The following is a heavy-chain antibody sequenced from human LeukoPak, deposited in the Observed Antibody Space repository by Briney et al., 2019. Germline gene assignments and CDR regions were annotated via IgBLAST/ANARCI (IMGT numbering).Heavy chain of an antibody. CDR1: GFTPSNYA. D-gene: IGHD3-10*01. CDR2: ISGSGTNT. Sequence: GGSLRLSCAASGFTPSNYAMSWVRQAPGKGLEWVSSISGSGTNTYYADSVKGRLTISRDTSKNTLYLQMNSLRAEDTAVYYCAKGDYYGSGSSFDYWGQGTLVTVSS. CDR3: AKGDYYGSGSSFDY. J-gene: IGHJ4*02. V-gene: IGHV3-23*01.